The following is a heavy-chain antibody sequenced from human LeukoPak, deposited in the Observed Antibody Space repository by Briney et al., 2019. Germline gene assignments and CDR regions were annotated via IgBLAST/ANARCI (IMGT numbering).Heavy chain of an antibody. D-gene: IGHD4-11*01. V-gene: IGHV3-23*01. CDR1: GFIFSNYN. Sequence: GGSLRLSCAASGFIFSNYNMNWVRLAPGKGLEWVSAISGSGGSTYYADSVKGRFTISRDNSKNTLYLQMNSLRAEDTAVYYCAKGYSRGFDYWGQGTLVTVSS. CDR3: AKGYSRGFDY. CDR2: ISGSGGST. J-gene: IGHJ4*02.